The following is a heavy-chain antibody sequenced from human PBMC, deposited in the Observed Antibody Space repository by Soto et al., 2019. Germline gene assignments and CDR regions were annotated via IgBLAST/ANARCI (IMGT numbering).Heavy chain of an antibody. V-gene: IGHV1-18*01. CDR2: INGYNGNT. D-gene: IGHD6-19*01. CDR1: GYTFTSYG. Sequence: QVQLEQSGAEVKKPGDSMKVSCKAYGYTFTSYGISWVRQAPGQGLERMGWINGYNGNTDYPQKVQGRVTMTTDTSTSTSYMELRSLRSDDTAVYYCASEGSAPYYYYGMDVWGQGTTVTVSS. CDR3: ASEGSAPYYYYGMDV. J-gene: IGHJ6*02.